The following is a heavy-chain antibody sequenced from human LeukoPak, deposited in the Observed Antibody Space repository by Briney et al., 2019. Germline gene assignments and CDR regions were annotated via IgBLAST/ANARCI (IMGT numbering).Heavy chain of an antibody. Sequence: SETLSLTCTVSGYSISSGYYWGWIRQPPGKGLEWIGSIYHSGSTYYNPSLKSRVTISVDTSKNQFSLKLSSVTAADTAVYYCARESVVPAAIAGHWGQGTLVTVSS. CDR3: ARESVVPAAIAGH. D-gene: IGHD2-2*02. CDR2: IYHSGST. CDR1: GYSISSGYY. J-gene: IGHJ4*02. V-gene: IGHV4-38-2*02.